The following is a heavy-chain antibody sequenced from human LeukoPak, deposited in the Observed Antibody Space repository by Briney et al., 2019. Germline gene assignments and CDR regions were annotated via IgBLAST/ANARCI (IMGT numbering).Heavy chain of an antibody. CDR1: GFTFSDYC. CDR3: ARDLPRIAAAGTTGGFDY. Sequence: GGSLRLFCAASGFTFSDYCMSWIRQAPGKGLEWVSYISSSGSTIYYADSVKGRFTISRDNAKNSLYLQMNSLRAEDTAVDYCARDLPRIAAAGTTGGFDYWGQGTLVTVSS. D-gene: IGHD6-13*01. CDR2: ISSSGSTI. J-gene: IGHJ4*02. V-gene: IGHV3-11*04.